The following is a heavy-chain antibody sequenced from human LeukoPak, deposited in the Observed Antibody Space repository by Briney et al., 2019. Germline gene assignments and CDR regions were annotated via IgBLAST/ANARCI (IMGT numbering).Heavy chain of an antibody. CDR1: GYTFTSYY. D-gene: IGHD3-22*01. CDR2: IIPILGIA. V-gene: IGHV1-69*04. Sequence: ASVKVSCKASGYTFTSYYMHWVRQAPGQGLEWMGRIIPILGIANYAQKFQGRVTITADKSTSTAYMELSSLRSEDTAVYYCARDPANYDPEFDYWGQGTLVTVSS. J-gene: IGHJ4*02. CDR3: ARDPANYDPEFDY.